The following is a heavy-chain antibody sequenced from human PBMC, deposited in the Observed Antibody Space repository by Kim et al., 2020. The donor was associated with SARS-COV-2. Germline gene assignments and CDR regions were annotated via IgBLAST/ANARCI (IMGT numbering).Heavy chain of an antibody. CDR3: TRGSGWFAP. D-gene: IGHD3-10*01. Sequence: SETLSLTCTVSGGSISSYFWSWIRQPPGKGLEWIGYIYHSGDTRYNPSLRSRVILSADTSKNQFFLKMTSVTATDTAVYFCTRGSGWFAPWGQGTLVTVS. V-gene: IGHV4-59*08. J-gene: IGHJ5*02. CDR2: IYHSGDT. CDR1: GGSISSYF.